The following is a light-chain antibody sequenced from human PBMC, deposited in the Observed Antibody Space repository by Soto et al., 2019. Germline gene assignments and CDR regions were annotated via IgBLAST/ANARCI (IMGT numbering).Light chain of an antibody. CDR2: AAS. J-gene: IGKJ3*01. CDR3: QQLNSYPPFT. V-gene: IGKV1-9*01. Sequence: DIQLTQSPSFLSASVGDRVTITCRASQGISSYLAWYQQKPGKAPKLLIYAASTLQSGVPSRFGGSGSGTEFTLTISSLQPEDFATYYCQQLNSYPPFTFGPGTKVDIK. CDR1: QGISSY.